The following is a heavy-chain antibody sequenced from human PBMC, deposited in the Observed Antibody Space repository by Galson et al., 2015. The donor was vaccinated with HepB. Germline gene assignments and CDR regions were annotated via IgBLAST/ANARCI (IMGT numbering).Heavy chain of an antibody. V-gene: IGHV4-34*01. CDR1: GGSFSGYY. CDR2: INHSGST. J-gene: IGHJ5*02. D-gene: IGHD2-21*02. CDR3: ARALVVTAIMWFDP. Sequence: SETLSLTCAVYGGSFSGYYWSWIRQPPGKGLEWIGEINHSGSTNYNPSLKSRVTISVDTSKNQFSLKLSSVTAADTAVYYCARALVVTAIMWFDPWGQGTLVTVSS.